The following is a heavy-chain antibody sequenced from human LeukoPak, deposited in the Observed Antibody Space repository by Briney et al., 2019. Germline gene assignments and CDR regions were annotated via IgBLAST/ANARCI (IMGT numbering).Heavy chain of an antibody. CDR1: GGTFSSYT. J-gene: IGHJ6*02. Sequence: SVKVSCKASGGTFSSYTISWVRQAPGQGLEWMGRIIPILGIANYAQRFQGRVTITADKSTSTAYMELSSLRSEDTAVYYCARIHTPQGGTDVWGQGTTVTVSS. CDR3: ARIHTPQGGTDV. V-gene: IGHV1-69*02. CDR2: IIPILGIA.